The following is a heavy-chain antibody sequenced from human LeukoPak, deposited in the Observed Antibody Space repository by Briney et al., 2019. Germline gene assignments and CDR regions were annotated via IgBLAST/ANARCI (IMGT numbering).Heavy chain of an antibody. V-gene: IGHV3-66*02. D-gene: IGHD7-27*01. J-gene: IGHJ3*02. CDR2: IYSGGST. CDR3: ASGAGDLGDAFDI. Sequence: GGSLRLSCAASGFTVSSNYMSWVRQAPGKGLEWVSVIYSGGSTYYADSVKGRFTISRDNSKSTLYLQMNSLRAEDTAVYYCASGAGDLGDAFDIWGQGTMVTVSS. CDR1: GFTVSSNY.